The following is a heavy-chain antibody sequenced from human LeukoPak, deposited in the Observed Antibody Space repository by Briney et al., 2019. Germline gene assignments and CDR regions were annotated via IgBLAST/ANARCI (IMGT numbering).Heavy chain of an antibody. CDR1: GGSISSGGYY. CDR3: ARSKPFRKSLDP. CDR2: IYYSGST. Sequence: SQTLSLTCTVSGGSISSGGYYWSWIRQHPGKGLEWIGYIYYSGSTYYHPSLKSRVTISVDTSKNQFSLKLSSVTAPDTAVYYCARSKPFRKSLDPWGQGTLVTVSS. V-gene: IGHV4-31*03. J-gene: IGHJ5*02.